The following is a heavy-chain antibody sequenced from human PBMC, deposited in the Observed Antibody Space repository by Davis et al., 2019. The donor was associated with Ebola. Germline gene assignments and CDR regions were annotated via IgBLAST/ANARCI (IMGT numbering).Heavy chain of an antibody. Sequence: ASVKVSCKASGYTFTSYGISWVRQAPGQGLEWMGWISAYNGNTSYAQKLQGRVTMTTDTSTSTAYMELRSLRSDDTAVYYCARDGYCSSTSCYTLYYYYYGMDVWGQGTTVTVSS. V-gene: IGHV1-18*01. J-gene: IGHJ6*02. CDR1: GYTFTSYG. CDR2: ISAYNGNT. CDR3: ARDGYCSSTSCYTLYYYYYGMDV. D-gene: IGHD2-2*02.